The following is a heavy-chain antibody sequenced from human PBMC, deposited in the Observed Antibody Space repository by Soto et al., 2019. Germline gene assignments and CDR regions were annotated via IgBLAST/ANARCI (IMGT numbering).Heavy chain of an antibody. V-gene: IGHV3-11*01. D-gene: IGHD5-18*01. CDR2: ISSSGSTI. Sequence: GGSLRLSCAASGFTFSDYYMSWIRQAPGKGLEWVSYISSSGSTIYYADSVRGRFTISRDNAKNSLYLQMNSLRAEDTAVYYCARGDTAMVTGVVFDYWGQGTLVTVSS. CDR1: GFTFSDYY. CDR3: ARGDTAMVTGVVFDY. J-gene: IGHJ4*02.